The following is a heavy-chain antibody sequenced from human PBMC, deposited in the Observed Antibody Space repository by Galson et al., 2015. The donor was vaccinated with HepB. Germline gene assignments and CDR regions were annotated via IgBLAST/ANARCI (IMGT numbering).Heavy chain of an antibody. CDR3: AREARYFDWKDGDAFDI. D-gene: IGHD3-9*01. V-gene: IGHV1-3*01. CDR1: GYTFTSYA. CDR2: INAGNGNT. J-gene: IGHJ3*02. Sequence: SVKVSCKASGYTFTSYAMHWVRQAPGQRLEWMGWINAGNGNTKYSQKFQGRVTITRDTSASTAYMELSSLRSEDTAVYYCAREARYFDWKDGDAFDIWGQGTMVTVSS.